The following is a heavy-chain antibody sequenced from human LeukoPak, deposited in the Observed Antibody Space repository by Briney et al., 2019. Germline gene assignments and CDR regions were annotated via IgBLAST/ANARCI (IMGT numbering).Heavy chain of an antibody. D-gene: IGHD3-3*01. CDR1: GGSISSSSYY. V-gene: IGHV4-39*07. Sequence: SETLPLTCTVSGGSISSSSYYWGWIRQPPGKGLEWIGSIYYSGSTYYNPSLKSRVTISVDTSKNQFSLKLSSVTAADTAVYYCARARPVLYYDFWSGYYVDYWGQGTLVTVSS. J-gene: IGHJ4*02. CDR3: ARARPVLYYDFWSGYYVDY. CDR2: IYYSGST.